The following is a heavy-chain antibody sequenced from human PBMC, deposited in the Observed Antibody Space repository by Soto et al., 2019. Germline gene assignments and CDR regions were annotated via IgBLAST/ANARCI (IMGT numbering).Heavy chain of an antibody. CDR2: IYHSGST. CDR1: GGSISSSNW. V-gene: IGHV4-4*02. Sequence: QVQLQESGPGLVKPSGTLSLTCAVSGGSISSSNWWSWVRQPPGKGLEWIGEIYHSGSTNYNPSLKSRVTISVDKSKNQCSLKLSSVTAADTAVYYCARRGYCTHGVCYYGMDVWGQGTTVTVSS. D-gene: IGHD2-8*01. J-gene: IGHJ6*02. CDR3: ARRGYCTHGVCYYGMDV.